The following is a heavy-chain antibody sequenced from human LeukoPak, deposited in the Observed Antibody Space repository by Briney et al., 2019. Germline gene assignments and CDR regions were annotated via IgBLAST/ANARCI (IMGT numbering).Heavy chain of an antibody. J-gene: IGHJ4*02. D-gene: IGHD5-24*01. Sequence: SETLSLPCVVSGGSIITNWWGWIRQPPGKGLEWIGTIDHAGTTFYNVSLKSRVTISVDTPNNQFSLRLNSVGAADTAVYYCARRRDGYNQLDYWGQGTLVTVSS. V-gene: IGHV4-39*01. CDR2: IDHAGTT. CDR3: ARRRDGYNQLDY. CDR1: GGSIITNW.